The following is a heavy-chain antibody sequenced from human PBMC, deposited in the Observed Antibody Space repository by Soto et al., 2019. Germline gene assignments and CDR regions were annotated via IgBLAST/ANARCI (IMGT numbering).Heavy chain of an antibody. CDR2: IYYSGST. CDR3: ARDRGYSGYDFDY. J-gene: IGHJ4*02. D-gene: IGHD5-12*01. Sequence: SETLSLTCTVSGGSISSGGYYWSWIRQHPGKGLEWIGYIYYSGSTYYNPSLKSRVTISVDTSKNQFSLKLSSVTAADTAVYYCARDRGYSGYDFDYWGQGTLVNVSS. CDR1: GGSISSGGYY. V-gene: IGHV4-31*03.